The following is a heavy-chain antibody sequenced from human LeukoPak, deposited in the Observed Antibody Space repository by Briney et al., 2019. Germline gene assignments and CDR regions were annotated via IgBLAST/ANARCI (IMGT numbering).Heavy chain of an antibody. V-gene: IGHV5-51*01. CDR2: IYPGDSDT. CDR1: GYSFTSYW. Sequence: GESLKISCKGSGYSFTSYWIGWVRQMPGKGLEWMGIIYPGDSDTRYSPSFQGQVTISADKSISTAYLQWSSLKASDTAMYYCARRGNSSSWYGQYNWFDPWGQGTLVTVSS. CDR3: ARRGNSSSWYGQYNWFDP. J-gene: IGHJ5*02. D-gene: IGHD6-13*01.